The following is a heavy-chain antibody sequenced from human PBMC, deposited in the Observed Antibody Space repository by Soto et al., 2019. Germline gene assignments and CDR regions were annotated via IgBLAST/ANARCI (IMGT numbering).Heavy chain of an antibody. CDR2: ISSSGSPM. Sequence: GGSLRLSCAASGFSFSSFEMNWVRQAPGKGLEWVAYISSSGSPMSYADSVKGRFTISRDSAKNSLYLQINSLRAEDTAIYYCSRDEGSAWYFDYWGQGTLVTVSS. CDR1: GFSFSSFE. CDR3: SRDEGSAWYFDY. D-gene: IGHD6-19*01. J-gene: IGHJ4*02. V-gene: IGHV3-48*03.